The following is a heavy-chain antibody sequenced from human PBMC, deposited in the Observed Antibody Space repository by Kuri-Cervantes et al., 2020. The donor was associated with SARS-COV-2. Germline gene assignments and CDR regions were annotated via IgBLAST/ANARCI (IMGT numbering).Heavy chain of an antibody. CDR3: ARTLGGYCSGGSCVYFDY. CDR2: IDWDEDR. Sequence: SGPTLVKPTQTLTLTCTFPGLSLSTSGMRVSWIRQPPGKALEWLARIDWDEDRFYSTSLKTTLTISKDTSKNQVVLTMTNMDPVDTATYYCARTLGGYCSGGSCVYFDYWGQGTLVTVSS. CDR1: GLSLSTSGMR. D-gene: IGHD2-15*01. V-gene: IGHV2-70*04. J-gene: IGHJ4*02.